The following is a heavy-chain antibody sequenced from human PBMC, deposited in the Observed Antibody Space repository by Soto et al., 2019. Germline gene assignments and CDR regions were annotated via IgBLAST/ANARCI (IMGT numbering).Heavy chain of an antibody. CDR1: GGTFSSYT. CDR2: IIPILGIA. CDR3: ARFGSGGYNWFDP. V-gene: IGHV1-69*10. J-gene: IGHJ5*02. Sequence: SVKVSCKASGGTFSSYTISWVRQAPGQGLEWMGGIIPILGIANYAQKCQGRVTITADKSTSTAYMELSSLRSEDTAVYYCARFGSGGYNWFDPWGQGTLVTVSS. D-gene: IGHD3-10*01.